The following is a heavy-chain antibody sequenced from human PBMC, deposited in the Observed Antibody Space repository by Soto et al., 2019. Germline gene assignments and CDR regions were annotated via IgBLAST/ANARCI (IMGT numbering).Heavy chain of an antibody. J-gene: IGHJ4*02. V-gene: IGHV4-34*01. CDR1: GGSFSGYY. CDR2: INHSGST. Sequence: PSETLSLTCAVYGGSFSGYYWSWIRQPPGKGLEWIGEINHSGSTNYNPSLKSRVTISVDTSKNQFSLKLSSVTAADTAVYYCASLIAAAGTPRYYFDYWGQGTLVTVSS. CDR3: ASLIAAAGTPRYYFDY. D-gene: IGHD6-13*01.